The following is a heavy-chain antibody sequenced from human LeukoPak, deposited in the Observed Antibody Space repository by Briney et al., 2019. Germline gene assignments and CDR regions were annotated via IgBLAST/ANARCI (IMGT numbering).Heavy chain of an antibody. Sequence: GSSVKVSCKASGGTFSSYAISWVRQAPGQGLEWMGGIIPIFGTANYAQKFQGRVTITADESTSTAYVELSGLRSEDTAVYYCASLPTGYSSTDYYGIDVWGQGTTVTVSS. D-gene: IGHD2-15*01. J-gene: IGHJ6*01. V-gene: IGHV1-69*01. CDR3: ASLPTGYSSTDYYGIDV. CDR2: IIPIFGTA. CDR1: GGTFSSYA.